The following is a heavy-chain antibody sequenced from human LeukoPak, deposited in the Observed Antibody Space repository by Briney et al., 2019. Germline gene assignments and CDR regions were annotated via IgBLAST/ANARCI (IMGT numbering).Heavy chain of an antibody. V-gene: IGHV3-9*01. Sequence: SGGSLRLSCAASGFTFDDYAMHWVRQAPGKGLEWVSGISWNSGSIGYADSVKGRFTISRDNAKNSLYLQMNSLRAEDTALYYCAKDTMASDAFDIWGQGTMVTVSS. J-gene: IGHJ3*02. CDR3: AKDTMASDAFDI. CDR2: ISWNSGSI. D-gene: IGHD5-24*01. CDR1: GFTFDDYA.